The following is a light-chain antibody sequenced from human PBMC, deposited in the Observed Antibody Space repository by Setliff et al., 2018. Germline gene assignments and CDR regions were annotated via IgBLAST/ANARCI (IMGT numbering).Light chain of an antibody. V-gene: IGLV2-11*01. CDR2: DVY. J-gene: IGLJ1*01. CDR3: CSYAGSNNYV. Sequence: QSALTQPRSVSGSPGQSVTISCTGTSSDVGGYNYVSWYQQHPGKAPKLLIYDVYKWPSGVPDRFSGSKSGHTASLTISGLRAEDEADYYCCSYAGSNNYVFGTGTKVTVL. CDR1: SSDVGGYNY.